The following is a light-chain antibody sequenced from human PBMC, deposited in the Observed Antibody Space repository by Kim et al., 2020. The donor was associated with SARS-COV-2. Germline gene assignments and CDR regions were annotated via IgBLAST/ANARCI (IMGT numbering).Light chain of an antibody. Sequence: SYELTQPPSVSVSPGQTASITCSGDKLGDKYACWYQQKPGQSPVLVIHQDSKRPSGIPERFSGSNSGNTATLTISGTQAIDEADYYCQAWDSSTAVFGGG. CDR3: QAWDSSTAV. CDR1: KLGDKY. CDR2: QDS. J-gene: IGLJ2*01. V-gene: IGLV3-1*01.